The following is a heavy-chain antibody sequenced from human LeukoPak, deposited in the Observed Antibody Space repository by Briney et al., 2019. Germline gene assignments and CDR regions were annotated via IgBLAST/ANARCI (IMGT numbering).Heavy chain of an antibody. Sequence: KPSETLSLTCAVYGGSFSGYYWSWIRQLPGKGLEWIGEINHSGSTNYNPSLKSRVTISVDTSKNQFSLKLSSVTAADTAVYYCARGDSLDYWGQGTLVTVSS. CDR1: GGSFSGYY. V-gene: IGHV4-34*01. CDR2: INHSGST. J-gene: IGHJ4*02. CDR3: ARGDSLDY.